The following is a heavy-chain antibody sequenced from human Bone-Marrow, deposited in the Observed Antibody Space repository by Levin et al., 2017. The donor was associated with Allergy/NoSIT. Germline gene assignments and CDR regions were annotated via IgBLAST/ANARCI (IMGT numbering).Heavy chain of an antibody. CDR1: GFACSLLY. CDR3: VRPAGVVIRAPHCYAMDL. CDR2: SRNKGNGYST. D-gene: IGHD4-23*01. Sequence: GESLKISCVASGFACSLLYMEWVRLSPGKGLEWVGRSRNKGNGYSTEYAASVKGRFSISRDDSRNAVYLDMNRLGVEDTAVYYCVRPAGVVIRAPHCYAMDLWGQGTAVTVSS. J-gene: IGHJ6*02. V-gene: IGHV3-72*01.